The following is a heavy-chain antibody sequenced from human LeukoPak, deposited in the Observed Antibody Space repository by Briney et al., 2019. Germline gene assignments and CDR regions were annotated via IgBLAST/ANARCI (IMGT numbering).Heavy chain of an antibody. D-gene: IGHD3-16*02. V-gene: IGHV3-21*01. CDR2: ISSSSSYI. Sequence: GGSLRLSCAASGFTFSSYSMNWVRQAPGKGLEWVSSISSSSSYIYYADSVKGRFTISRDNAKNSLYLQMNSLRADDTAVYYCARDGYRTRGWFDPWGQGTLVTVSS. J-gene: IGHJ5*02. CDR3: ARDGYRTRGWFDP. CDR1: GFTFSSYS.